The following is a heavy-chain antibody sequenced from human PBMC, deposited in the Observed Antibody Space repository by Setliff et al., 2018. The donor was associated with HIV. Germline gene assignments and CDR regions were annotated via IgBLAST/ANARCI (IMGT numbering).Heavy chain of an antibody. CDR1: GYTFTGYY. CDR2: INPNNGGT. Sequence: ASVKVSCKASGYTFTGYYVHWVRQAPGQGLEWMGWINPNNGGTNYAQKFQDRVTMTRDTSISTAYMELNRLRSDDTAVYYCARDYEMGTVTEHYYYGMGVWGQGTTVTVSS. D-gene: IGHD4-4*01. CDR3: ARDYEMGTVTEHYYYGMGV. V-gene: IGHV1-2*02. J-gene: IGHJ6*02.